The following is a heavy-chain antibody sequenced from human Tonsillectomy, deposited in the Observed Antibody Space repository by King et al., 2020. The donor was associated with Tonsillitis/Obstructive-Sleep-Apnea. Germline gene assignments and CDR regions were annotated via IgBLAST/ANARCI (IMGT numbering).Heavy chain of an antibody. Sequence: VQLQESGPGLVKPSETLSLTCTVSGGSVSSGSYYWSWIRQPPGKGLEWIGYIYYSGSTNYNPSLKSRFTISVDTSKNQFSLKLSSVTAADTAVYYCARDQGGYCSSTSCYPPSNWFDPWGQGTLVTVSS. V-gene: IGHV4-61*01. D-gene: IGHD2-2*01. J-gene: IGHJ5*02. CDR3: ARDQGGYCSSTSCYPPSNWFDP. CDR1: GGSVSSGSYY. CDR2: IYYSGST.